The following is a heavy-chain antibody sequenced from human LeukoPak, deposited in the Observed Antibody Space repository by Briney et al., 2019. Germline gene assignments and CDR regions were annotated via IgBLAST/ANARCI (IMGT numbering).Heavy chain of an antibody. D-gene: IGHD3-22*01. J-gene: IGHJ4*02. CDR3: AKDGPNSYDSSGDYYRRSGDY. V-gene: IGHV3-23*01. CDR1: GFTFSIYA. Sequence: TGGSLRLSCAASGFTFSIYAMSWVRQAPGRGLECVSSIGGKGAGTFYADSVKGRFTISKDNSKNTLFLQMNSLRAEASDIYYCAKDGPNSYDSSGDYYRRSGDYWGQGTLVTVSS. CDR2: IGGKGAGT.